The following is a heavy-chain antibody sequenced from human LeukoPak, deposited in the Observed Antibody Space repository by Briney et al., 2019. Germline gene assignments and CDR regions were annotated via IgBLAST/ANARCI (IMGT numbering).Heavy chain of an antibody. J-gene: IGHJ4*02. CDR1: GFTFSNAW. Sequence: GALGLSCAASGFTFSNAWMSWVRQAPGKGLEWVGRIKSKTDGGTTDYAAPVKGRLTISRDDSKNTLYLQMNSLKTEDTAVYYCTTYSFRLPHDYWGQGTLVTVSS. D-gene: IGHD2-21*01. CDR2: IKSKTDGGTT. CDR3: TTYSFRLPHDY. V-gene: IGHV3-15*01.